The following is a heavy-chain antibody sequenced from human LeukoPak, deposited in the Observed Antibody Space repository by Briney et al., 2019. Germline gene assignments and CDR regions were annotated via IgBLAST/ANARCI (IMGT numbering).Heavy chain of an antibody. Sequence: SETLSLTCAVYGGSFSGYYWSWIRQPPGKGLEWIGEINHSGSTNYNPSLKSRVTISVDTSKNQFSLKLSSVTAADTAVYYCARLSRGYWGQGTLVTVSS. J-gene: IGHJ4*02. CDR1: GGSFSGYY. CDR2: INHSGST. CDR3: ARLSRGY. V-gene: IGHV4-34*01. D-gene: IGHD3-10*01.